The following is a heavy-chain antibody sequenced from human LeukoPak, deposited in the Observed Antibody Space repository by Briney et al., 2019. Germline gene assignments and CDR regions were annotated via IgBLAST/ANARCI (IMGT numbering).Heavy chain of an antibody. V-gene: IGHV1-46*01. CDR3: ARDREGYSYAFDI. Sequence: PGGSLRLSCAASGFTFSSYGMHWVRQAPGQGLEWMGIINPSGGSTSYAQKFQGRVTMTRDMSTSTVYMELSSLRSEDTAVYYCARDREGYSYAFDIWGQGTMVTVSS. CDR1: GFTFSSYG. D-gene: IGHD5-18*01. CDR2: INPSGGST. J-gene: IGHJ3*02.